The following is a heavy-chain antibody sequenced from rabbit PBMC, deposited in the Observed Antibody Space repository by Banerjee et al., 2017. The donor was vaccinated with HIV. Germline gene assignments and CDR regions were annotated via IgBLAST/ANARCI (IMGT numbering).Heavy chain of an antibody. CDR3: VKGSGLSIPNL. CDR1: ALDFTSYG. V-gene: IGHV1S47*01. J-gene: IGHJ4*01. Sequence: QEQLGESGGGLVQPGGSLKLTCKASALDFTSYGISWVRQAPGKGLEWIVYNDPGFGNTYYASWVNVRFTISSHNAQTTVSLQLNSLTAADTSTYFCVKGSGLSIPNLWGPGTLVTVS. CDR2: NDPGFGNT.